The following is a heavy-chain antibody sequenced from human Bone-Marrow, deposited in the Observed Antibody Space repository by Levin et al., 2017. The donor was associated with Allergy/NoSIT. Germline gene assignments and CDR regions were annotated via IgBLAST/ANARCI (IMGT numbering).Heavy chain of an antibody. D-gene: IGHD4-11*01. CDR1: GFTFNDYA. CDR3: TKGQGFTT. J-gene: IGHJ4*02. V-gene: IGHV3-9*01. Sequence: LSLTCAASGFTFNDYAMHWVRQAPGKGLEWVSGISLNSDNTDYADSVRGRFTISRDNAKNSLYLQMNSLRAEDTALYYCTKGQGFTTWGQGTLVTVSS. CDR2: ISLNSDNT.